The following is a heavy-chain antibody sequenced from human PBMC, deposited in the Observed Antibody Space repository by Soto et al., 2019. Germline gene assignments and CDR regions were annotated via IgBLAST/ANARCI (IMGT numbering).Heavy chain of an antibody. V-gene: IGHV2-5*02. Sequence: QITLKESGPTLVKPTQTLTLTCTFSGFSLSTSGVGVGWIRQPPGKALEWLALIYWDDDKRYSPSLKSRLTITKDTSKNQVVLTMTNMDPVDTATYYCAHRQGGIAYHTFDPWGQGTLVTVSS. D-gene: IGHD6-13*01. CDR1: GFSLSTSGVG. CDR3: AHRQGGIAYHTFDP. CDR2: IYWDDDK. J-gene: IGHJ5*02.